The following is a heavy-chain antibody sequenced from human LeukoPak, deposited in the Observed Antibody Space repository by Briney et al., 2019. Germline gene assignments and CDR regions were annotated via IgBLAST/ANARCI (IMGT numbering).Heavy chain of an antibody. CDR2: IYYSGST. J-gene: IGHJ4*02. D-gene: IGHD3-9*01. V-gene: IGHV4-59*12. CDR3: ARDHANYDILTGYYNSPPAYYFDY. Sequence: KPSETLSLTCTVSGGSISSYYWSWIRQPPGKGLEWIGYIYYSGSTYYNPSLKSRVTISVDTSKNQFSLKLSSVTAADTAVYYCARDHANYDILTGYYNSPPAYYFDYWGQGTLVTVSS. CDR1: GGSISSYY.